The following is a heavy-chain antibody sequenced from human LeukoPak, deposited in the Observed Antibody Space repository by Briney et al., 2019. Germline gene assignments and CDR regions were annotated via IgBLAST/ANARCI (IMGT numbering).Heavy chain of an antibody. D-gene: IGHD2-2*01. CDR3: ARDYLNCSSTSCFRWFDP. Sequence: PSETLSLTCTVSGGSISSYFWSWVRQSPGKGLEWIGFMHHSGSANSNPSLKSRVTISMDTSKNQFSLKMSSVTAADTAVYYCARDYLNCSSTSCFRWFDPWGQGTLVTVSS. J-gene: IGHJ5*02. V-gene: IGHV4-59*01. CDR1: GGSISSYF. CDR2: MHHSGSA.